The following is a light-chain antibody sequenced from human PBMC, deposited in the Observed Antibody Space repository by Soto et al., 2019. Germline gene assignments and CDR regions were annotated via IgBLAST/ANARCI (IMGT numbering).Light chain of an antibody. J-gene: IGLJ2*01. CDR2: SYN. V-gene: IGLV1-44*01. CDR3: AAWDDSLGGPV. Sequence: QAVVTQPPSASGTPGQRVTISCSGSSSNIGSNTVNWYQQLPGTAPKLLIYSYNQRPSGVPDRFSGSKSGTSASLAISGLQSEDEADFYCAAWDDSLGGPVFGGGTKLTVL. CDR1: SSNIGSNT.